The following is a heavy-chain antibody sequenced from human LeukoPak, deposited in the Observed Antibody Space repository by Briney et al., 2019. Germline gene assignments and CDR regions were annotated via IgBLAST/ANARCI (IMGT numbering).Heavy chain of an antibody. CDR2: IWYDGSNK. D-gene: IGHD3-9*01. Sequence: SGGSLRLSCAASGFTFSNYGMHWVRQAPGKGLEWVAVIWYDGSNKYYADSVKGRFTISRDNSKNTLYLQMNSLRAEDTAVYYCARIMRPILTGYYSLDYWGQGTLVTVSS. CDR3: ARIMRPILTGYYSLDY. V-gene: IGHV3-33*01. CDR1: GFTFSNYG. J-gene: IGHJ4*02.